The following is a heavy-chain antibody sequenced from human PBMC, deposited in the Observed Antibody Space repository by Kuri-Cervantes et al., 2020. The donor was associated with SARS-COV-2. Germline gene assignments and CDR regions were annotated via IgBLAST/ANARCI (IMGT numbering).Heavy chain of an antibody. CDR3: AREGGIAAAGTIFDY. D-gene: IGHD6-13*01. V-gene: IGHV3-30*03. Sequence: SCAVSGFTFTSHAMHWVRQAPGKGLEWVALISYDGGNKFYADSVKGRFTISRDNSKNTLYLQMNSLRAEDTAVYYCAREGGIAAAGTIFDYWGQGTLVTVSS. CDR2: ISYDGGNK. CDR1: GFTFTSHA. J-gene: IGHJ4*02.